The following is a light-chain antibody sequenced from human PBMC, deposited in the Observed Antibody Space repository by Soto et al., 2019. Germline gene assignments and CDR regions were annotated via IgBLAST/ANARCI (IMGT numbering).Light chain of an antibody. CDR2: KVF. Sequence: DVVMTQSPLSLPVTLGQPASISCRSSQSLVYSDGNTYLNWFQQRPGQSPRRLIYKVFNRDSGVPDRFSGRASGSEFTLTISRVEAEDIGVYYCMQTAHWPYTFGRGTKVDIK. CDR1: QSLVYSDGNTY. CDR3: MQTAHWPYT. J-gene: IGKJ2*01. V-gene: IGKV2-30*01.